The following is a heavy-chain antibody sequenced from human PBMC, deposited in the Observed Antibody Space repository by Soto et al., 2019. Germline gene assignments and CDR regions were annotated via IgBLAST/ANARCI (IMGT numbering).Heavy chain of an antibody. D-gene: IGHD6-19*01. CDR3: ARGGCKLFDF. CDR2: IYYSGST. CDR1: GVSISSSS. J-gene: IGHJ4*01. Sequence: SDPLCLTCDVSGVSISSSSWWSCVRQPPGKGLEWIGYIYYSGSTNYNPSLKSRVTISVDTYKNQFSLKLSSVTAADTAVYYCARGGCKLFDFWGHGTLVIVSS. V-gene: IGHV4-4*02.